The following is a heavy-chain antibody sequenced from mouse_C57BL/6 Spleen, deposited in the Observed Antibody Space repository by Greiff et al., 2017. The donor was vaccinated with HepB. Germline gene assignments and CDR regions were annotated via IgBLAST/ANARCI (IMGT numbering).Heavy chain of an antibody. Sequence: VQLQQPGTELVKPGASVKLSCKASGYTFTSYWMHWVKQRPGQGLEWIGNINPSNGGTNYNEKFKSKATLTVDKSSSTAYMQLSSLTSEDSAVYYCAREAFITTVVARSYAMDYWGQGTSVTVSS. CDR3: AREAFITTVVARSYAMDY. D-gene: IGHD1-1*01. CDR1: GYTFTSYW. V-gene: IGHV1-53*01. CDR2: INPSNGGT. J-gene: IGHJ4*01.